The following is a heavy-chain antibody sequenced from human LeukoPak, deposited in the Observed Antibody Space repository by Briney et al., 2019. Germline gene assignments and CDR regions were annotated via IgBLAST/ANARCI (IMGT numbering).Heavy chain of an antibody. CDR3: ARYGGYDLRY. CDR2: INPDGNEK. CDR1: GFTFSTSW. Sequence: GGSLRLSCAASGFTFSTSWMSWVRQAPAKGLEWMAYINPDGNEKFYVDSVKGRLTISRDNAANSLYLQMNSLRVEDTAVYYRARYGGYDLRYWGQGTLVSVSS. J-gene: IGHJ4*02. D-gene: IGHD5-12*01. V-gene: IGHV3-7*04.